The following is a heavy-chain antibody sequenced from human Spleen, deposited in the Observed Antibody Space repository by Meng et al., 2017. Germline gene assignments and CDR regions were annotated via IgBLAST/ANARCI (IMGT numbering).Heavy chain of an antibody. V-gene: IGHV4-30-4*01. Sequence: QLQLQESGPGLVKPSQTLSLTCTVSGGSISSGDYYWSWSRQSPGGALEWIACISHSGSAYYNPSLKSRTIISLDTSKNLFALMLTSVTAADTAVYHCLRGSGGSVWGQGTLVTVSS. CDR3: LRGSGGSV. CDR2: ISHSGSA. J-gene: IGHJ1*01. D-gene: IGHD3-10*01. CDR1: GGSISSGDYY.